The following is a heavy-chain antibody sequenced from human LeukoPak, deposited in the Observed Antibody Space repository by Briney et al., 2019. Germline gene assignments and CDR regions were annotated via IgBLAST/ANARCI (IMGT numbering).Heavy chain of an antibody. CDR1: GFTFSDYY. V-gene: IGHV3-11*04. Sequence: NPGGSLRLSCAASGFTFSDYYMSWIRQAPGKGLEWVSYISSSGSTIYYADSVKGRFTISRDNSKNTLYLQMNSLRAEDTAVYYCARARYYDILTGTPSGFDPWGQGTLVTVSS. J-gene: IGHJ5*02. CDR3: ARARYYDILTGTPSGFDP. CDR2: ISSSGSTI. D-gene: IGHD3-9*01.